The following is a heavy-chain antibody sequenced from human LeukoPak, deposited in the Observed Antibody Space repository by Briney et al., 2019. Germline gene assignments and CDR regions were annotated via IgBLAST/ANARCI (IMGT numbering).Heavy chain of an antibody. D-gene: IGHD2-15*01. CDR3: ARDMRVEGAFDI. CDR1: GYAFTSYG. Sequence: ASVKVSCKASGYAFTSYGISWVRQAPGQGLEWMGWISAYNGNTNYAQKLQGRVTMTTDTSTSTAYIELRSLRSDDTAVYYCARDMRVEGAFDIWGQGTMVTVSS. V-gene: IGHV1-18*01. J-gene: IGHJ3*02. CDR2: ISAYNGNT.